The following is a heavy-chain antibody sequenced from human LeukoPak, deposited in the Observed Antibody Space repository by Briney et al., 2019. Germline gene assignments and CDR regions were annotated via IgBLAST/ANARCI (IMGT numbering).Heavy chain of an antibody. Sequence: PGGSLRLSCAASGFTFDDYAMHWVRQAPGKGLEWVSGISWNSGSIGYADSVKGRFTISRDNAKNSLYLQMNSLRAEDTALYYCAKEYYEAFDYWGQGTLVTVSS. J-gene: IGHJ4*02. D-gene: IGHD1-26*01. CDR2: ISWNSGSI. V-gene: IGHV3-9*01. CDR3: AKEYYEAFDY. CDR1: GFTFDDYA.